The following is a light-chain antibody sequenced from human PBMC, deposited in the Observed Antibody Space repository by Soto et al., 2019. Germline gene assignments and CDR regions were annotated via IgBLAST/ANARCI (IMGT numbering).Light chain of an antibody. CDR2: GAS. V-gene: IGKV3-15*01. CDR3: QQYNNWPFA. J-gene: IGKJ3*01. CDR1: QSISSN. Sequence: EIVMTQSPATLSVSPGERATLSCRASQSISSNLAWYQQKPGQAPRLLIYGASTRATGIPATFSGSGSGTAFTLTISGLQSEDFAVYYCQQYNNWPFAFGHGTNVDIK.